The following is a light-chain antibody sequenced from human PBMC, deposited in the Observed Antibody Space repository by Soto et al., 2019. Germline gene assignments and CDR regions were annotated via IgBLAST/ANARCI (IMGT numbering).Light chain of an antibody. CDR3: QQYNNWPLFT. V-gene: IGKV3-15*01. CDR1: QSISSN. CDR2: GAS. J-gene: IGKJ3*01. Sequence: EIVMTQSPATLSVSPGERATLSCRASQSISSNLAWYQQKPGQAPRLRICGASTRATGIPARFSGSGSGTEFTLTISNLQSEDFAVYHCQQYNNWPLFTFGPGTKVDIK.